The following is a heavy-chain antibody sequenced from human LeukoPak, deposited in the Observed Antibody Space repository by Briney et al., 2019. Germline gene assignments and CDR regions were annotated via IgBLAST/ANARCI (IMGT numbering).Heavy chain of an antibody. D-gene: IGHD2-8*01. J-gene: IGHJ4*02. CDR2: ISPYNGNT. Sequence: ASVKVSCKASGYTFTNYGISWVRQAPGQGLEWMGWISPYNGNTNYAQKLRGRVTVTTDTSTSTAYMELRSLRFDDTAVYYCTRTVLDCKNGVCYDYWGQGTLVTVSS. CDR3: TRTVLDCKNGVCYDY. V-gene: IGHV1-18*01. CDR1: GYTFTNYG.